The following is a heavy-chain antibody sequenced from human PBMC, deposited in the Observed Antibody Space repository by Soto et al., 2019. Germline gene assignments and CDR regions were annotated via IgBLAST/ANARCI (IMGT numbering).Heavy chain of an antibody. V-gene: IGHV1-46*01. CDR2: ISTYDGST. CDR3: ARGDARGSSGFYYYDGMDV. J-gene: IGHJ6*02. D-gene: IGHD6-25*01. CDR1: GFTFTNYF. Sequence: QVQLVQSGAEVKKPGASVKVSCKASGFTFTNYFFHWVRQAPRQGLEWMGIISTYDGSTNYVQSLQGRVTMTSDTSTSTVYMELSSLRSEDTAVYYCARGDARGSSGFYYYDGMDVWGHGTTVTVSS.